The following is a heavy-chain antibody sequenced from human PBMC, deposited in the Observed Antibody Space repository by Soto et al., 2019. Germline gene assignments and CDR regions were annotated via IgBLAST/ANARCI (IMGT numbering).Heavy chain of an antibody. CDR3: AKVGGDYRWFDS. Sequence: EVQLLESGGNLVQPGGSLRVSCAASGFTFSSYVMSWVRQAPGKGLEWVSGISGSGGSKYYADSVKGRFTISRDNSKNTLSLQMNSLRAEDTAVYYCAKVGGDYRWFDSWGQGTLVIVSS. J-gene: IGHJ5*01. CDR2: ISGSGGSK. D-gene: IGHD4-17*01. V-gene: IGHV3-23*01. CDR1: GFTFSSYV.